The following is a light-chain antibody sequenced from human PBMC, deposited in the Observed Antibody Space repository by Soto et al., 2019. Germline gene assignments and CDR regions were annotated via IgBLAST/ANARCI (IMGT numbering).Light chain of an antibody. CDR2: EVT. V-gene: IGLV2-14*01. CDR1: SSDVGAYNF. CDR3: TSYTTTNTPYV. Sequence: QSALTQPASVSGSPGQSITISCSGTSSDVGAYNFVSWYQVHPGRAPKLIISEVTFRPSGVSHRFSGSKSGNSASLTISGLQAEDEADYYCTSYTTTNTPYVFGSGTKLTVL. J-gene: IGLJ1*01.